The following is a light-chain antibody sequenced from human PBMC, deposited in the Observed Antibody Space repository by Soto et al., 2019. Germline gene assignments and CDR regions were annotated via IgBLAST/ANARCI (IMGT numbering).Light chain of an antibody. V-gene: IGLV2-14*03. CDR2: AVS. CDR1: SSDIGSYDH. CDR3: ISYTDRQPYL. Sequence: QPVLTQPASVSGSPGQSITISCSGTSSDIGSYDHVAWYQQFPGKSPKLIIYAVSDRPSGVSDRFSGSKSGISASLTISGLQTEHEADYYCISYTDRQPYLFGTGAKVTVL. J-gene: IGLJ1*01.